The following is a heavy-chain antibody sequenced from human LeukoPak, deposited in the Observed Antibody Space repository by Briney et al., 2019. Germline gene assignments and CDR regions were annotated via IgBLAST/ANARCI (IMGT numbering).Heavy chain of an antibody. V-gene: IGHV3-21*01. CDR3: AKDIPGGGDDY. J-gene: IGHJ4*02. Sequence: SVKGRFTISRDNAKSSVYLQLNSLRADDTAIYYCAKDIPGGGDDYWGQGTLVTVSS. D-gene: IGHD2-21*02.